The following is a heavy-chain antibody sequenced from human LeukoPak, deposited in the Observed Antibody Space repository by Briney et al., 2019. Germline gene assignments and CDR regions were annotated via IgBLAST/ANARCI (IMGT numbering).Heavy chain of an antibody. V-gene: IGHV3-74*01. J-gene: IGHJ1*01. CDR3: ARAYKDRSLAGKKEFFQH. CDR1: GFSFSNSW. D-gene: IGHD6-19*01. Sequence: GGSLRLSCAASGFSFSNSWMHWVRQAPGKGLVCVSRISGDGSSTSYADSVKGRFTVSRDNAKNTLYLQMNSLRAEDTALYYCARAYKDRSLAGKKEFFQHWGQGTLVTVSS. CDR2: ISGDGSST.